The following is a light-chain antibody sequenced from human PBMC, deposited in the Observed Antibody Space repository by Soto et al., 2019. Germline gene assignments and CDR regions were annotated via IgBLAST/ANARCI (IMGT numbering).Light chain of an antibody. CDR2: DAS. Sequence: EIVLTQSPATLSLSPGERVTLSCRASQSVSSYLAWYQQKPGQAPRLLIYDASNRATGTPARFSGSRYGTDLTLTISSLEPEDFAVYYCHQRSNWPPYTFGQGAKLEIK. V-gene: IGKV3-11*01. J-gene: IGKJ2*01. CDR3: HQRSNWPPYT. CDR1: QSVSSY.